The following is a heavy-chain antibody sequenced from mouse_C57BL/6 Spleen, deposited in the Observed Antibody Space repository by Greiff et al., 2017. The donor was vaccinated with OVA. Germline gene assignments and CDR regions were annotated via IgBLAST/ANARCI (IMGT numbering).Heavy chain of an antibody. V-gene: IGHV3-6*01. D-gene: IGHD2-1*01. CDR1: GYSITSGYY. CDR3: ARLYYGNPYWYFDV. CDR2: ISYDGSN. Sequence: EVKLQESGPGLVKPSQSLSLTCSVTGYSITSGYYWNWIRQFPGNKLEWMGYISYDGSNNYNPSLKNRISITRDTSKNQFFLKLNSVTTEDTATYYCARLYYGNPYWYFDVWGTGTTVTVSS. J-gene: IGHJ1*03.